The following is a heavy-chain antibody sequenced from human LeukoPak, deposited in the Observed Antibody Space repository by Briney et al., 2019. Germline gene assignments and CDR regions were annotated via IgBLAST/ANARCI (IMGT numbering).Heavy chain of an antibody. CDR2: IYPGDSDT. V-gene: IGHV5-51*01. Sequence: GESLKISCKGSGYSFTSYWIGWVRQTPGKGLGWMGIIYPGDSDTRYSPSFQGQVTISADKSISTAYLQWSSLKASDTAMYYYAIPPMITFGGANHRWGQGTLVTVSS. CDR3: AIPPMITFGGANHR. J-gene: IGHJ5*02. D-gene: IGHD3-16*01. CDR1: GYSFTSYW.